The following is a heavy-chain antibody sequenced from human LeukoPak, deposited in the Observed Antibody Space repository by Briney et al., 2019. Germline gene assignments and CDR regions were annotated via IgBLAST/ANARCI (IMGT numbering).Heavy chain of an antibody. CDR2: IYYTGST. Sequence: SETLSLTCTVSGGSLDTFYWNWVREPPEKGVEWLGYIYYTGSTNYNPSLMSRVTISLDTSKNQFSLRLTSETAADSAMYYCVRVDYDHSLDYWGQGILVTVSS. J-gene: IGHJ4*02. D-gene: IGHD4-17*01. V-gene: IGHV4-59*01. CDR3: VRVDYDHSLDY. CDR1: GGSLDTFY.